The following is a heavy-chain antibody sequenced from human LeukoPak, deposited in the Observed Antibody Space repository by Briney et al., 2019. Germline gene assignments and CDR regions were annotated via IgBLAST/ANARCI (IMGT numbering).Heavy chain of an antibody. J-gene: IGHJ3*02. D-gene: IGHD3-22*01. Sequence: ASVKVSCNASGYTFATYGISWVRQAPGQGLEWMGWISPYNGISHYAQRIQDRVTMTTDTSTSTAYMDLRSLRSDDTAMYYCARDRGYRPDTFDIWGQGTMVTVSS. CDR1: GYTFATYG. CDR2: ISPYNGIS. CDR3: ARDRGYRPDTFDI. V-gene: IGHV1-18*01.